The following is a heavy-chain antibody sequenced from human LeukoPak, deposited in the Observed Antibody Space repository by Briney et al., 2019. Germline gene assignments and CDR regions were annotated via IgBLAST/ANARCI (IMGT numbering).Heavy chain of an antibody. D-gene: IGHD6-13*01. CDR2: ISAYNGIT. CDR1: GYTFTSYG. V-gene: IGHV1-18*01. CDR3: ARVGIAAAGTPQGGSSY. Sequence: ASVKVSCKASGYTFTSYGISWVRQAPGQGLEWMGWISAYNGITNYAQKLQGRVTMTTDTSTSTAYMELRSLRSDDTAVYYCARVGIAAAGTPQGGSSYWGQGTLVTVSS. J-gene: IGHJ4*02.